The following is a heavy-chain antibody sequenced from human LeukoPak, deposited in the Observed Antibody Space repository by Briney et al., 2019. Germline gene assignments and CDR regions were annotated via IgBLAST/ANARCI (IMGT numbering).Heavy chain of an antibody. CDR1: GYTFTSYD. CDR2: MNPNSGNT. D-gene: IGHD2-2*01. J-gene: IGHJ6*03. Sequence: ASVKVSCKASGYTFTSYDINRVRQATGQGLEWMGWMNPNSGNTGYAQKFQGRVTITRNTSISTAYMELSSLRSEDTAVYYCARGRKLVVVPAAPRKEYYYYMDVWGKGTTVTVSS. V-gene: IGHV1-8*03. CDR3: ARGRKLVVVPAAPRKEYYYYMDV.